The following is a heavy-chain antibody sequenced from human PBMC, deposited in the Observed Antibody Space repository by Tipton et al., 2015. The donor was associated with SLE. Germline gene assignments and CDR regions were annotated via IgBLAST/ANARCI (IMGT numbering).Heavy chain of an antibody. CDR1: GGSISSHY. V-gene: IGHV4-59*11. CDR2: IYYSGGI. Sequence: TLSLTCTVSGGSISSHYWSWIRQPPGKGLEWIGYIYYSGGISYNPSLKSRVTISVGTSKNQFSLKVSSVTAADTAVYYCARTGAIYWFDSWGQGTLVTVSS. J-gene: IGHJ5*01. CDR3: ARTGAIYWFDS.